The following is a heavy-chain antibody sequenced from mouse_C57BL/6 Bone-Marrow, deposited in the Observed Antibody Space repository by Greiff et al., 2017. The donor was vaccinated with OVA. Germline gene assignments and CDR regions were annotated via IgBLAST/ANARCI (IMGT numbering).Heavy chain of an antibody. D-gene: IGHD1-1*01. CDR2: INPDSSTI. Sequence: DVKLQESGGGLVQPGGSLKLSCAASGIDFSRFWMSWVRRAPGKGLEWIGEINPDSSTINYAPSLKDKFIISRDNAKNTLYLQMSKVSSEDTALYYCASFYYEYFDVWGTGTTVTVSS. V-gene: IGHV4-1*01. CDR1: GIDFSRFW. J-gene: IGHJ1*03. CDR3: ASFYYEYFDV.